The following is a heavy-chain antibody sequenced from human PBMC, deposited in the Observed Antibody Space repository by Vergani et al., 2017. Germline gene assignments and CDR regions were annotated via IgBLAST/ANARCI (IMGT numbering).Heavy chain of an antibody. Sequence: VQLVESGGGVVQPGRSLRLSCAASGFTFSNAWMSWVRQAPGKGLEWVGRIKSKTDGWTTDYAAPVKGRFTISRDDSKNTLYLQMNSLRAEDTAVYYCAREAEKYDYMWGRLGATDYWGQGTLVTVSS. CDR3: AREAEKYDYMWGRLGATDY. V-gene: IGHV3-15*01. D-gene: IGHD3-16*01. CDR2: IKSKTDGWTT. CDR1: GFTFSNAW. J-gene: IGHJ4*02.